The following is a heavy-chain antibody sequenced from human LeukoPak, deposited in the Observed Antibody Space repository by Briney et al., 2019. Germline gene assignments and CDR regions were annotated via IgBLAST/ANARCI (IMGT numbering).Heavy chain of an antibody. D-gene: IGHD3-9*01. J-gene: IGHJ4*02. CDR1: GFTFSSYS. Sequence: GGSRRLSCAASGFTFSSYSMNWVRQAPGKGLEWVSYISSSSSTIYYADSVKGRFTISRDNAKNSLYLQINSLRAEDTAVYYCAGSYYDILTGYYGYWGQGTLVTVSS. CDR3: AGSYYDILTGYYGY. V-gene: IGHV3-48*01. CDR2: ISSSSSTI.